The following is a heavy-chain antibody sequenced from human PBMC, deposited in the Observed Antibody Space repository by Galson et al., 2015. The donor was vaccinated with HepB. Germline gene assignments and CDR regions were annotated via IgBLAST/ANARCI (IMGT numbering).Heavy chain of an antibody. V-gene: IGHV3-64D*06. Sequence: SLRLSCAASGFTFSSYAMHWVRQAPGKGLEYVSAISSNGGSTYYADSVKGRFTISRDNSKNTLYLQMSSLRAEDTAVYYCVNAADSNYRSRYYYYYGMDVWGQGTTVTVSS. CDR1: GFTFSSYA. CDR3: VNAADSNYRSRYYYYYGMDV. J-gene: IGHJ6*02. D-gene: IGHD4-11*01. CDR2: ISSNGGST.